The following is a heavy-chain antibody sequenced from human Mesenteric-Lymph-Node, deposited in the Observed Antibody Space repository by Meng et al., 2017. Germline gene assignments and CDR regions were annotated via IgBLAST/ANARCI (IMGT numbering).Heavy chain of an antibody. Sequence: ASVKVSCKASGYTFTGYYMHWVRQAPGQGLEWMGRINTNTGNPTYAQGFTGRFVFSLDTSVSTAYLQISSLKAEDTAVYYCARDFGVSGYYPTYNWFDPWGQGTLVTVSS. CDR1: GYTFTGYY. V-gene: IGHV7-4-1*02. CDR2: INTNTGNP. J-gene: IGHJ5*02. CDR3: ARDFGVSGYYPTYNWFDP. D-gene: IGHD3-22*01.